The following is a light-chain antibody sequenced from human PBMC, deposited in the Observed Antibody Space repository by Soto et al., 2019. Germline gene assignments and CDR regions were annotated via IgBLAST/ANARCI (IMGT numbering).Light chain of an antibody. V-gene: IGKV3-20*01. J-gene: IGKJ5*01. CDR3: QQYHWAPDT. CDR1: QSVSSSY. CDR2: GAS. Sequence: EIVLTQSPGTLSLSPGERATLSCRASQSVSSSYVAWYQQKPGQAPRLLIYGASSRATGIPDRFSGRGSGTDFTLTISRLEPEDFAVYYCQQYHWAPDTFGQGTRLEIK.